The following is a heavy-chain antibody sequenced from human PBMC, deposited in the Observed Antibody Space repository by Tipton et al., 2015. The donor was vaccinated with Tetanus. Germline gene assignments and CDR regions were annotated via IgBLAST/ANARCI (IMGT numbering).Heavy chain of an antibody. D-gene: IGHD1-26*01. Sequence: TLSLTCTVSGGSISSGGYYWSWIRQHPGKGLEWIGDIYNSGSTYYNPSLKSRVTILVDTTKNQFSLKLNSVTAADTAVYYCARDQARGARGWNYFDCWGQGTLVTVSS. CDR1: GGSISSGGYY. CDR2: IYNSGST. CDR3: ARDQARGARGWNYFDC. V-gene: IGHV4-31*03. J-gene: IGHJ4*02.